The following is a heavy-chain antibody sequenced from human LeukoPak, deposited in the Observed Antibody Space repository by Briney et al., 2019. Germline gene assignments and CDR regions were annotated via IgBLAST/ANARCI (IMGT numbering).Heavy chain of an antibody. V-gene: IGHV1-8*01. Sequence: GASVKVSCKASGYTFTRYDIHWVRQATGQGLEGMGWMNPNSGNTGYAQKFQGRVTMTSNTSISTAYIKLSSLRAEDTAVYYCARGGNNRYGYSYVEGGDYWGRGTLVTVSS. CDR2: MNPNSGNT. J-gene: IGHJ4*02. D-gene: IGHD5-18*01. CDR1: GYTFTRYD. CDR3: ARGGNNRYGYSYVEGGDY.